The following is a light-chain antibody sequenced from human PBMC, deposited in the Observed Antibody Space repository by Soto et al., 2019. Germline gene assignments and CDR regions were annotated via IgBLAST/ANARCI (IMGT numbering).Light chain of an antibody. CDR3: QQRANWPLT. CDR1: QSVRTY. CDR2: DAS. Sequence: EIVLTHSPATLSFSPGEMATLSFRASQSVRTYLAWYQQKPGQAPRLLIYDASNRATGIPARFSGSGSGTDFTLTISSLEPEDFAVYYCQQRANWPLTFGGGTKVDIK. V-gene: IGKV3-11*01. J-gene: IGKJ4*01.